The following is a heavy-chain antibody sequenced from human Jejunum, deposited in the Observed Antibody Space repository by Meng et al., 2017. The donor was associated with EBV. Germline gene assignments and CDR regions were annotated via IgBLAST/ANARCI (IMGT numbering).Heavy chain of an antibody. Sequence: QVQLVESEGGLVQPGGPLGLSCAASGFTFSNYIMHWVRQAPGKGLEWVAAISYDGTYQGYADSVKGRFTISRDNSKNTLYLQMTFLRREDTAVYYCARDLIRLWLYIGALDHWGQGPLVTVSS. D-gene: IGHD2-21*01. CDR1: GFTFSNYI. V-gene: IGHV3-30*03. CDR3: ARDLIRLWLYIGALDH. J-gene: IGHJ4*02. CDR2: ISYDGTYQ.